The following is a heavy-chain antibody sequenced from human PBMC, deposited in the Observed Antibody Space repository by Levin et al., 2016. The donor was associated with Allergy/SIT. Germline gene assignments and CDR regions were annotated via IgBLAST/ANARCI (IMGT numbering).Heavy chain of an antibody. V-gene: IGHV3-23*01. J-gene: IGHJ6*02. D-gene: IGHD2-8*01. Sequence: VRQAPGKGLEWVSAISGSGGSTYYADSVKGRFTISRDNSKNTLYLQMNSLRAEDTAVYYCAKDGFANGYYYYYGMDVWGQGTTVTVSS. CDR3: AKDGFANGYYYYYGMDV. CDR2: ISGSGGST.